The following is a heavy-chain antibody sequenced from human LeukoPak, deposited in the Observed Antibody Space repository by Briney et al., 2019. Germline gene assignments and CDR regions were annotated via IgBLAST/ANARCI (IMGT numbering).Heavy chain of an antibody. V-gene: IGHV3-48*03. CDR3: ARGPGIAAAGRTNYFDY. Sequence: GGSLRLSCAASGFSFSSYEMNWVRQAPGKGLEWVSYISSSGSTTYYADSVKGRFTISRDNAKNSLYLQMNSLRAEDTAVYYCARGPGIAAAGRTNYFDYWGQGTLVTVSS. D-gene: IGHD6-13*01. CDR1: GFSFSSYE. CDR2: ISSSGSTT. J-gene: IGHJ4*02.